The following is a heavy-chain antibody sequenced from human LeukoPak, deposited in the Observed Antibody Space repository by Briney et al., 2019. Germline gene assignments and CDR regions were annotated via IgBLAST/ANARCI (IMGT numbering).Heavy chain of an antibody. Sequence: PGGSLRLSCAASGFTFSSYSMNWVRQAPGKGLGWVSAISSSSSYIYYADSVKGRFTISRDNAKNSLYLQMNSLRAEDTAVYYCARVGDFQSVAGNCDSWGQGTLVTVSS. D-gene: IGHD6-19*01. CDR3: ARVGDFQSVAGNCDS. CDR2: ISSSSSYI. J-gene: IGHJ5*01. V-gene: IGHV3-21*01. CDR1: GFTFSSYS.